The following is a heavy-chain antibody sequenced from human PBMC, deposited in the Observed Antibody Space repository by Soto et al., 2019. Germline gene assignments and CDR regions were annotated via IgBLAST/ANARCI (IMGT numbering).Heavy chain of an antibody. D-gene: IGHD3-10*01. Sequence: QVQLVESGGGVVQPGRSLRLSCAASGFTFSSYGMHWVRQAPGKGLEWVAVISYDGSNKYYADSVKGRFTISRDISKNTLYLRKNSMRAEETAVYYCVGGGTNAEYFQHWGQGTLVTVSS. CDR1: GFTFSSYG. V-gene: IGHV3-30*03. J-gene: IGHJ1*01. CDR3: VGGGTNAEYFQH. CDR2: ISYDGSNK.